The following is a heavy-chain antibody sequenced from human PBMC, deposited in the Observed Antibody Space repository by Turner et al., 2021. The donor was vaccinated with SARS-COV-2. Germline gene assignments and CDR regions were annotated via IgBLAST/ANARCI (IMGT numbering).Heavy chain of an antibody. V-gene: IGHV4-39*01. D-gene: IGHD3-10*01. CDR3: ARPNTYYYGSGDSHGKSHNWFDP. J-gene: IGHJ5*02. Sequence: QLQLQESGPGLVKPSETLSLTCTVSGGSISSSSYYWGWIRQPPGKGLDWIGRIYYSGSSYYNPSLKSRVTITVDKSKNQYSLKLSSVTAADTAVYYCARPNTYYYGSGDSHGKSHNWFDPWGQGTLVTVSS. CDR1: GGSISSSSYY. CDR2: IYYSGSS.